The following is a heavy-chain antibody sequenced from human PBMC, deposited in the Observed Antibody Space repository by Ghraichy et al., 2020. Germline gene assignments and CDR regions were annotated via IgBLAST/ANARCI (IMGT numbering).Heavy chain of an antibody. CDR1: GLSLSGYY. V-gene: IGHV4-34*01. J-gene: IGHJ4*02. Sequence: GSLRLTCAVYGLSLSGYYWSWIRQRPGKGLEWIGEINHGGSTNSNPSLKSRVTMSVDTSKNQFSLKLSSVTAADTALYYCARVSDSGYGYPDYWGQGTLVTVSS. D-gene: IGHD5-12*01. CDR3: ARVSDSGYGYPDY. CDR2: INHGGST.